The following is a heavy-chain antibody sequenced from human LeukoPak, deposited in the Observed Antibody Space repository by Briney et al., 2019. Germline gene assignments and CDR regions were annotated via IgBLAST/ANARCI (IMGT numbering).Heavy chain of an antibody. J-gene: IGHJ4*02. CDR1: GFTFSSYA. D-gene: IGHD3-16*01. V-gene: IGHV3-23*01. CDR2: ISGSGGST. CDR3: ARVAGGTYYPDY. Sequence: GGSLRLSCAASGFTFSSYAMSWVRQAPGKGLEWVSAISGSGGSTYYADSVKGRFTISRDNAKNTLYLQMNSLTAEDTAVYYCARVAGGTYYPDYWGQGTLVTVSS.